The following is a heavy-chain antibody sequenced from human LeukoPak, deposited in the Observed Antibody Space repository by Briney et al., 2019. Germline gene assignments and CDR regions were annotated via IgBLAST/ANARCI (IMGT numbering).Heavy chain of an antibody. J-gene: IGHJ4*02. Sequence: SETLSLTCTVSGGSISSYYWSWIRQPPGKGLEWIGYIYYSGSTNYNPSLKSRVTISVDTSKNQFSLKLSSVTAADTAVYYCARGADTIIAAAGDYFDYWGQGTLVTVSS. CDR2: IYYSGST. CDR3: ARGADTIIAAAGDYFDY. D-gene: IGHD6-13*01. CDR1: GGSISSYY. V-gene: IGHV4-59*01.